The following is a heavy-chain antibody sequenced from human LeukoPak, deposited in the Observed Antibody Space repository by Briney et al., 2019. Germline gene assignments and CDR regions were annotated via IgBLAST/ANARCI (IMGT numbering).Heavy chain of an antibody. CDR1: GDSISSSSSY. J-gene: IGHJ4*02. CDR2: IYYSGNT. CDR3: ARDWDGESPFDY. Sequence: SETLSLTCTVTGDSISSSSSYWGWIRQPPGKGLEWIGSIYYSGNTYYNTSLKSRLTISVDTSKNQFSLKLSSVTAADTAVYYCARDWDGESPFDYWGQGTLVTVSS. V-gene: IGHV4-39*07. D-gene: IGHD3-10*01.